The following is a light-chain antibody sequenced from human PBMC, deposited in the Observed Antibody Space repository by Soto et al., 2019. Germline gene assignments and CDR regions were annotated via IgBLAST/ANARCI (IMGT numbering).Light chain of an antibody. J-gene: IGKJ1*01. CDR3: QQYGSTPPRT. CDR1: QSVTRNY. Sequence: EIVLTQSPGTLSLSPGERATLSCRASQSVTRNYLAWYQQRPGQAPRLLIYGASSRATGIPDRFSGSGSETDFTLTISRLEPEDFAVYYCQQYGSTPPRTFGQGTKVEL. V-gene: IGKV3-20*01. CDR2: GAS.